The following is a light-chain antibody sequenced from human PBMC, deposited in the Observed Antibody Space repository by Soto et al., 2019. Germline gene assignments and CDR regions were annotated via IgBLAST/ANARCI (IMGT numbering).Light chain of an antibody. J-gene: IGLJ2*01. CDR2: DVS. CDR3: SAYTSSSTLGV. CDR1: SSDVGGYNY. V-gene: IGLV2-14*01. Sequence: QSALTQPASVSGSPGQSITISCTGTSSDVGGYNYVSWYQQHPGKAPKLMIYDVSNRPSGVSNRFSGSKSGNTASLTISGLQAEDEAEYYCSAYTSSSTLGVFGGGTKLTVL.